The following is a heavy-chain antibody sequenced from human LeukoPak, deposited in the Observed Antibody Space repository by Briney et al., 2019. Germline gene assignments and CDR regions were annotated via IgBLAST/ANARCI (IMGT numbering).Heavy chain of an antibody. CDR1: GFTFSSYA. Sequence: GGSLRLSCAASGFTFSSYAMSWVRQATGKGLEWVSAISGSGGSTYYADSVKGRFTISRDNSKNTLYLQMNSLRAEDTAVCYCASGDSSSWYGQFDYWGQGTLVTVSS. CDR2: ISGSGGST. J-gene: IGHJ4*02. D-gene: IGHD6-13*01. V-gene: IGHV3-23*01. CDR3: ASGDSSSWYGQFDY.